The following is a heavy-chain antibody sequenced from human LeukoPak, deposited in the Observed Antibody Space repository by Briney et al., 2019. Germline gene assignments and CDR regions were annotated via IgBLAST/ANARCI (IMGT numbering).Heavy chain of an antibody. J-gene: IGHJ4*02. CDR2: ISYDGSNK. V-gene: IGHV3-30*18. CDR3: AKDLDE. CDR1: GFTFSSYG. Sequence: PGGSLRLSCAASGFTFSSYGMHWVRQAPGKGLEWVAVISYDGSNKYYADSVKGRFTISRDNSKNTLYLQMNSLRAEDTAVYYCAKDLDEWGQGTLVTVSS.